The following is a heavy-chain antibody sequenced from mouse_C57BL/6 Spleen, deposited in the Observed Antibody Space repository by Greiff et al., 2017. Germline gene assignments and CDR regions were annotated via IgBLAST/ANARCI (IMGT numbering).Heavy chain of an antibody. CDR2: IDPSDSYT. CDR1: GYTFTSYW. J-gene: IGHJ1*03. V-gene: IGHV1-69*01. CDR3: ARSLWYFDV. Sequence: QVQLQQPGAELVMPGASVKLSCKASGYTFTSYWMHWVKQRPGQGLAWIGEIDPSDSYTNYNQKFKGKSTLTVDKSSSTAYMQLSSLTSEDSAVYYCARSLWYFDVWGTGTTVTVSS.